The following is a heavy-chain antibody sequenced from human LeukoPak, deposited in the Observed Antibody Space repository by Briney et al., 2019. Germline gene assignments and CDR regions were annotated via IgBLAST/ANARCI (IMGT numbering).Heavy chain of an antibody. CDR1: GFTFSSYE. CDR2: ISNSGSTI. Sequence: GGSLRLSCAASGFTFSSYEMNWVRQAPGKGLEWVSYISNSGSTIYYADSVKGRFTISRDNSKNTLYLQMNSLRAADTAVYYCAKDPTHYRVWDDYDSTVLSYWGQGTLVTVSS. J-gene: IGHJ4*02. V-gene: IGHV3-48*03. CDR3: AKDPTHYRVWDDYDSTVLSY. D-gene: IGHD3-22*01.